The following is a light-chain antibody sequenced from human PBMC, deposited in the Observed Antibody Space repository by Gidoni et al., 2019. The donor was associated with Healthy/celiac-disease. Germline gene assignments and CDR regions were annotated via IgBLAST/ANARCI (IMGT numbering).Light chain of an antibody. V-gene: IGKV3-20*01. Sequence: EIVLTQSPGTLSLSPGERATLSCRASQSVSSSYLAWYQQKPGQAPRLLIYGASSRATGIPDRFSGSGSGTDFTLTISRLDPEDFAVYYWQQYGSSSYTFGQXTKLEIK. J-gene: IGKJ2*01. CDR1: QSVSSSY. CDR3: QQYGSSSYT. CDR2: GAS.